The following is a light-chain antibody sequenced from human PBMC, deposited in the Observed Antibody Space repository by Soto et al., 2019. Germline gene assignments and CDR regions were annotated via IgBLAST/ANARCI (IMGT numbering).Light chain of an antibody. CDR1: QSINTF. V-gene: IGKV1-39*01. CDR2: AAS. Sequence: DIQMTQSPSSLSASVGDRVTITCRASQSINTFLNWYQQQPGRAPKLLIYAASTLQSGVPSRFSGSGSGRDFTLNISSLQPEDFVIYYCQQTYSTPWTFAPGTQVEIK. J-gene: IGKJ1*01. CDR3: QQTYSTPWT.